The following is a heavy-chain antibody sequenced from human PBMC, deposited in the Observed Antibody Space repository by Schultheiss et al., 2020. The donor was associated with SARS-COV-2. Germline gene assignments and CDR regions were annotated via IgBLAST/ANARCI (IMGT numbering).Heavy chain of an antibody. CDR3: ARVKDCSSTSCLHYYYYMDV. CDR1: GFTFDDYT. J-gene: IGHJ6*03. V-gene: IGHV3-20*04. D-gene: IGHD2-2*01. Sequence: GGSLRLSCAASGFTFDDYTMHWVRQAPGKGLEWVSGINWNGGSTGYADSVKGRFTISRDNAKNSLYLQMNSLRAEDTALYYCARVKDCSSTSCLHYYYYMDVWGKGTTVTVSS. CDR2: INWNGGST.